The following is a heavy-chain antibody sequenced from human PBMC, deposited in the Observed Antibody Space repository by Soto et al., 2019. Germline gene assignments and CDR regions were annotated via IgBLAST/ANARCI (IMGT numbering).Heavy chain of an antibody. V-gene: IGHV3-23*01. D-gene: IGHD3-9*01. Sequence: GGSLRLSCAASGFTFSSYAMSWVRQAPGKGLEWVSAISGSGGSTYYADSVKGRFTISRDNSKNTLYLQMNSLRAEDTAVYYCAKEGYYDILTGPYYYGMDVWGQGTTVTVSS. CDR2: ISGSGGST. CDR3: AKEGYYDILTGPYYYGMDV. J-gene: IGHJ6*02. CDR1: GFTFSSYA.